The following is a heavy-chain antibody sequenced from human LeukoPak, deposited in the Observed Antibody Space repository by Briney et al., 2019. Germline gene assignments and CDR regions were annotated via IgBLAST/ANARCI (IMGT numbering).Heavy chain of an antibody. Sequence: PGGSLRLSCAASGLTFSYAWMSWVRQAPGKGLEWVGRIKSNINGGTTDYAAPVKGRFTISRDDSKNTLYLQMNSLKTEDTAVYFCATDCTSTTRYGGSVYGSWGQGTLVTVSS. D-gene: IGHD2-2*01. CDR3: ATDCTSTTRYGGSVYGS. J-gene: IGHJ5*02. CDR2: IKSNINGGTT. V-gene: IGHV3-15*01. CDR1: GLTFSYAW.